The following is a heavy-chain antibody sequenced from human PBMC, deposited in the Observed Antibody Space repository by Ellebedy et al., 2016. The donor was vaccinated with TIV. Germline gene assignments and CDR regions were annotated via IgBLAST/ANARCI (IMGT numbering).Heavy chain of an antibody. CDR1: GVTVGNNY. CDR2: MYSAGSA. Sequence: GESLKISCAASGVTVGNNYMSWVRQAPGKGLEWVSLMYSAGSAYYADSVKGRFTISRDNSKNTLYLQMNSLRGEDTDVYYCARDSRMYVWGSDYYYGMDVWGQGTTVTVSS. V-gene: IGHV3-66*01. J-gene: IGHJ6*02. D-gene: IGHD3-16*01. CDR3: ARDSRMYVWGSDYYYGMDV.